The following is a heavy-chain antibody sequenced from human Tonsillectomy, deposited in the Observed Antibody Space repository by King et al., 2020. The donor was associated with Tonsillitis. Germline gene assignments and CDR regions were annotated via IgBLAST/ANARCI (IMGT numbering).Heavy chain of an antibody. CDR1: GGSFSGYY. V-gene: IGHV4-34*01. J-gene: IGHJ5*02. CDR3: AEGRVLRYFDWDARRAPWFYP. D-gene: IGHD3-9*01. Sequence: VQLQQWGAGLLKPSETLSLTCAVYGGSFSGYYWSWLRQPPGKGLEWIGEINHSGSTNYNPSLKSRVTISVDTSKNQFSLKLRSVTAPGKGVYCCAEGRVLRYFDWDARRAPWFYPWGQGTLVTVSS. CDR2: INHSGST.